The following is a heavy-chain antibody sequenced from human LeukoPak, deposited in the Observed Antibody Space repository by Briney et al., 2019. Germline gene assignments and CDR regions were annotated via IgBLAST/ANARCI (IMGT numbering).Heavy chain of an antibody. CDR2: IKSKTDGGTT. CDR1: GFTFSNAW. D-gene: IGHD2-2*01. V-gene: IGHV3-15*01. Sequence: GGSLRLSCAASGFTFSNAWMSWVRQAPGKGLEWVGRIKSKTDGGTTDYAAPVKGRFTISRDYSKNTLYLQMNSLKTEDTAVYYCTTLYCSSSSCSGWWGKGTLVTVSS. CDR3: TTLYCSSSSCSGW. J-gene: IGHJ4*02.